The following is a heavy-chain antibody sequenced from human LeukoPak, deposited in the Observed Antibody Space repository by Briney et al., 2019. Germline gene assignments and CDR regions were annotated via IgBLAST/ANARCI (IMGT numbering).Heavy chain of an antibody. Sequence: PGGSLRLSCAASGFTFSTYWMSWVRQAPGKGREGVANIKQDGSEKYYVDSVKGRFTISRDNAKNSLYLQMNSLRAEDTAVYYCAREVGTCSGGTCYFRFDYWGQGTLVTVSS. J-gene: IGHJ4*02. CDR3: AREVGTCSGGTCYFRFDY. D-gene: IGHD2-15*01. V-gene: IGHV3-7*01. CDR1: GFTFSTYW. CDR2: IKQDGSEK.